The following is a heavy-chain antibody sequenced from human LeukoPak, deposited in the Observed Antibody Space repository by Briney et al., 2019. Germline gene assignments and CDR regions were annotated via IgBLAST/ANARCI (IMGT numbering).Heavy chain of an antibody. Sequence: PGGSLRLSCAASGFTFSSYWMSWVRQAPGKGLEWVANIKQDGSEKYYVDSVKGRFTISRDNAKNSLYLQMNSLRAEDTAVYYCARGYCNSTSCYLPYYYYGMDVWGQGTTVTVSS. J-gene: IGHJ6*02. CDR2: IKQDGSEK. CDR3: ARGYCNSTSCYLPYYYYGMDV. D-gene: IGHD2-2*01. V-gene: IGHV3-7*01. CDR1: GFTFSSYW.